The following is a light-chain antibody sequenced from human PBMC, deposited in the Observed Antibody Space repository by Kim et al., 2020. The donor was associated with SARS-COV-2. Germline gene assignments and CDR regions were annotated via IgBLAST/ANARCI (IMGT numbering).Light chain of an antibody. CDR2: DVS. Sequence: GQSLTTSCTGTSSDVGAYNYVSWYQQHPGKAPKVLIFDVSNRPSGLSNRFSGSKSGNTASLTISGLQVEDEADYYCSSYTSSHTYLFGTGTKVTVL. J-gene: IGLJ1*01. V-gene: IGLV2-14*04. CDR3: SSYTSSHTYL. CDR1: SSDVGAYNY.